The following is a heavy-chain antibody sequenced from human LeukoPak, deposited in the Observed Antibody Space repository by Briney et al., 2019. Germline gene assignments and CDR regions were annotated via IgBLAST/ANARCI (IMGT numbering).Heavy chain of an antibody. V-gene: IGHV3-23*01. CDR1: GFTFSSYA. D-gene: IGHD3-10*01. J-gene: IGHJ3*02. Sequence: GGSLRLSCAASGFTFSSYAMSWVRQAPGKAPEWVSGISGSGGSTYSADSVKGRFTISRDNSKNTLYLQMNTLRAEDTAVYYCARSIYASGSFYTFDIWGQGTMVTVSS. CDR3: ARSIYASGSFYTFDI. CDR2: ISGSGGST.